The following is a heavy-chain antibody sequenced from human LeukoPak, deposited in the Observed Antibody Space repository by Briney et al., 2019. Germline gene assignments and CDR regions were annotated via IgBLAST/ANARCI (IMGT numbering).Heavy chain of an antibody. D-gene: IGHD6-19*01. Sequence: GASVEVSCKASGYTFTSYGISWVRQAPGQGLEWMGWISAYNGNTNYAHKLQGRVTMTTDTSTSTAYMELRSLRSDDTAVYYCAGDLAVAGALHFDYWGQGTLVTVSS. CDR2: ISAYNGNT. V-gene: IGHV1-18*01. CDR1: GYTFTSYG. CDR3: AGDLAVAGALHFDY. J-gene: IGHJ4*02.